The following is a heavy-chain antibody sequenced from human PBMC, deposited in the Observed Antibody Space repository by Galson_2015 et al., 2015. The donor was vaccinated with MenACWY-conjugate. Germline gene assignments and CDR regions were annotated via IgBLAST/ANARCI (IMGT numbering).Heavy chain of an antibody. V-gene: IGHV4-31*01. CDR1: GGSISSGGYY. Sequence: TLSLTCTVSGGSISSGGYYWNWIRQHPGKGLEWIGYIYYSGSTYYNPSLKSLVTISLDTSKNQFSLKLSSVTAADTAVYYCARKSGSGSYYEASFDYWGQGTLVTVSS. CDR2: IYYSGST. CDR3: ARKSGSGSYYEASFDY. D-gene: IGHD3-10*01. J-gene: IGHJ4*02.